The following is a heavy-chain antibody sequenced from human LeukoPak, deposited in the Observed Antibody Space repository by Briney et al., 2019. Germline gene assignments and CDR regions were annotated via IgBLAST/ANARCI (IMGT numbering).Heavy chain of an antibody. CDR1: GYSISSGFY. CDR3: ARLTVGALIWFDP. J-gene: IGHJ5*02. V-gene: IGHV4-38-2*02. Sequence: PSEALFLTCSVSGYSISSGFYWGWIRQPPGKGLEWIGSLYHSGTTYKNPSLKNRLTLSVDTSKNQFSLKLNSVTASDTAVYYCARLTVGALIWFDPWGQGTLVTVSS. D-gene: IGHD1-26*01. CDR2: LYHSGTT.